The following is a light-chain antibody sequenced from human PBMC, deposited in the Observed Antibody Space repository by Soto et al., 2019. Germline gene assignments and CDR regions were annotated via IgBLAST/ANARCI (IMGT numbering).Light chain of an antibody. J-gene: IGLJ1*01. CDR3: SSYTSSRTLV. Sequence: QSALTQPASVSGSPGQSITISCTGTSSDVGGYNYVSWYQQHPGKAPKLMIYDVSNRPSEVSNRFSGSKSGNTASLTISGLQVEDEADYYCSSYTSSRTLVFGTGTKLTVL. CDR2: DVS. CDR1: SSDVGGYNY. V-gene: IGLV2-14*01.